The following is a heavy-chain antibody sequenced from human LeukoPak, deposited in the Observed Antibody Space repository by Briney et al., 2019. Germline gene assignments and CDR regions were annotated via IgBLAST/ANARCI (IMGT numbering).Heavy chain of an antibody. V-gene: IGHV6-1*01. CDR2: TYYRSKWYN. CDR3: AREIIVVVPAANGFDP. J-gene: IGHJ5*02. Sequence: LSQTLSLTCAISGDSVSSNSAAWNWIRQSPSRGLEWLGRTYYRSKWYNDYAVSVESRITINPDTSKNQFSLQLNSVTPEDTAVYYCAREIIVVVPAANGFDPWGQGTLVTVSS. CDR1: GDSVSSNSAA. D-gene: IGHD2-2*01.